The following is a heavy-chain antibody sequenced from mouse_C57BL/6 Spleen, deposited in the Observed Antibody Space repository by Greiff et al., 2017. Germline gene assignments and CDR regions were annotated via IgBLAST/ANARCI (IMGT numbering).Heavy chain of an antibody. Sequence: QVQLQQPGAELVMPGASVKLSCKASGYTFTSYWMHWVKQRPGQGLEWIGEIDPADSYTNYNEKFKGKSTLTVDTSSSTAYMQLSSLTSEDSAVSDGARPARVTGYWYVDVWGTGTPVTVSS. V-gene: IGHV1-69*01. J-gene: IGHJ1*03. CDR3: ARPARVTGYWYVDV. D-gene: IGHD2-2*01. CDR1: GYTFTSYW. CDR2: IDPADSYT.